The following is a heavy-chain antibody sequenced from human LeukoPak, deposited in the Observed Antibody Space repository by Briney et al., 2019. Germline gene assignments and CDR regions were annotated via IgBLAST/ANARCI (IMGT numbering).Heavy chain of an antibody. V-gene: IGHV3-7*01. CDR2: IKQDGSAK. CDR3: VQGDTFDI. CDR1: GFTFNDYA. J-gene: IGHJ3*02. Sequence: PGGSLRLSCAASGFTFNDYAMYWVRQTPGKGLEWVANIKQDGSAKQYVDSLKGRFTISRDNAKNSLYLQMNSLRAEDTAVYYCVQGDTFDIWGQGTMVTVSS. D-gene: IGHD3-10*01.